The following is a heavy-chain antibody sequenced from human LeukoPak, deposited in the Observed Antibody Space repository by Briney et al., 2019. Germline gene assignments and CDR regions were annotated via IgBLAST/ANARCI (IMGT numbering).Heavy chain of an antibody. D-gene: IGHD3-3*01. V-gene: IGHV3-33*06. CDR2: IWYDGSNI. J-gene: IGHJ4*02. CDR1: GFTFNNYG. Sequence: GTSLRLSCAASGFTFNNYGMHWVRQAPGKGLEWVAVIWYDGSNIYYSDSVKGRFTISRDSSKNMLYLQMNSLRAEDTAVYYCAKDISFGMVQYYFDYWGQGTLVTVSS. CDR3: AKDISFGMVQYYFDY.